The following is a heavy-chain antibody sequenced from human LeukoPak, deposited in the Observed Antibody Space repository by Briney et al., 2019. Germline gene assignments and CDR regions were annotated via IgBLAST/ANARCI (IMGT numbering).Heavy chain of an antibody. D-gene: IGHD1-14*01. Sequence: ASVKVSCKASGYTFTNYGINWVRQATGQGLEWMGWMNPNNGHTGYAQHFQGRVTMTRNTSKDTAHMELSNLRSDDTAVYFCARGQRFRNSHFNYNYYYVMDVWGQGTSVTVSS. CDR2: MNPNNGHT. CDR1: GYTFTNYG. V-gene: IGHV1-8*02. J-gene: IGHJ6*02. CDR3: ARGQRFRNSHFNYNYYYVMDV.